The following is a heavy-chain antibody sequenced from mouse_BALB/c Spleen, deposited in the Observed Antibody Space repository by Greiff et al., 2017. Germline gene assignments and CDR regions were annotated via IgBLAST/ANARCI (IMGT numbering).Heavy chain of an antibody. V-gene: IGHV2-9-2*01. CDR3: VSRDGYYAMDY. CDR1: GVSLTSYD. D-gene: IGHD2-3*01. CDR2: IWTGGGT. J-gene: IGHJ4*01. Sequence: QVQLKESGPGLVAPSQSLSITCTVSGVSLTSYDISWIRQPPGKGLEWLGVIWTGGGTNYNSAFMSRLSISKDNSKSQVFLKMNSLQTDDTAIYYCVSRDGYYAMDYWGQGTSVTVSS.